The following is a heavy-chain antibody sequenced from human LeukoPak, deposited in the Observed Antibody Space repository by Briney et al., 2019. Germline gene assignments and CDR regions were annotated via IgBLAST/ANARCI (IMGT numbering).Heavy chain of an antibody. V-gene: IGHV3-23*01. CDR1: GFTFSSYA. Sequence: GGSLRLSCAASGFTFSSYAMSWVRQAPRKGLEWVSAISGGGGSTYYADSVKGRFTISRDNSKNTMYLQMNSLRAEDTAVYYCAKGVVATNLLSYWGQGTLVTVSS. CDR3: AKGVVATNLLSY. D-gene: IGHD5-12*01. CDR2: ISGGGGST. J-gene: IGHJ4*02.